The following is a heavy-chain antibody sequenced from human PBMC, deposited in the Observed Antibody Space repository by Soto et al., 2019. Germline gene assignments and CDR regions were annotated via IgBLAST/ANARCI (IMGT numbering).Heavy chain of an antibody. V-gene: IGHV4-34*01. CDR2: INHSGST. Sequence: SETLSLTCAVYGGSFSGYYWSWIRQPQGKGLEWIGEINHSGSTNYNPSLKSRVTISVDTSKNQFPLKLSSVTAADTAVYYCARPMVRGVIISNYGYWGQGTLVTVSS. CDR1: GGSFSGYY. J-gene: IGHJ4*02. D-gene: IGHD3-10*01. CDR3: ARPMVRGVIISNYGY.